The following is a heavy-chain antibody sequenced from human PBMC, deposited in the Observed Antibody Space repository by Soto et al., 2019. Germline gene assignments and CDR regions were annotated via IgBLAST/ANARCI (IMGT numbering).Heavy chain of an antibody. Sequence: QVQLQESGPGLVKPSETLSLSCTVSGVSLSSSGHWWNWVRQHPGKGLEWIGYIDYSVTTHYNPSLKNRVVMSIDPSKNQFSLNVNSVTAADTALYFCSLGMFMDVWGRGTTVTVSS. CDR1: GVSLSSSGHW. J-gene: IGHJ6*03. D-gene: IGHD7-27*01. CDR3: SLGMFMDV. CDR2: IDYSVTT. V-gene: IGHV4-31*03.